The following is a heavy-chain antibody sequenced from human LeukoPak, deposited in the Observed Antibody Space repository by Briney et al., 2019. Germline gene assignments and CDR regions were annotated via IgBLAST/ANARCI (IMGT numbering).Heavy chain of an antibody. CDR2: ISGSDGST. CDR1: GFTFSSYA. CDR3: AKGYYDFVWGSYYFDY. D-gene: IGHD3-16*01. Sequence: GGSLRLSCAASGFTFSSYAMSWVRQAPGKGLEWVSAISGSDGSTYYADSVKGRFTISRDNSRDTLYLQMNSLRAEDTAVYYCAKGYYDFVWGSYYFDYWGQGTLVTVSS. J-gene: IGHJ4*02. V-gene: IGHV3-23*01.